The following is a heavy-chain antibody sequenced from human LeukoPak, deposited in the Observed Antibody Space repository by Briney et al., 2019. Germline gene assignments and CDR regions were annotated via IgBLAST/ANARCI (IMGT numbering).Heavy chain of an antibody. V-gene: IGHV3-30*03. J-gene: IGHJ4*02. CDR3: ARSSTTFDY. Sequence: GGSLRLSCAASGFTFSSYGMHWVRQAPGKGLEWVAVISYDGSNKYYADSVKGRFTISRDNSKNTLYLQMNGLRAEDTAVYYCARSSTTFDYWGQGTLVTVSS. D-gene: IGHD6-13*01. CDR2: ISYDGSNK. CDR1: GFTFSSYG.